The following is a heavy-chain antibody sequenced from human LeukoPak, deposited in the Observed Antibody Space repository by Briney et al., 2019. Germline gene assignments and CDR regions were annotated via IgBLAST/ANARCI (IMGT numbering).Heavy chain of an antibody. V-gene: IGHV1-2*02. D-gene: IGHD2-21*02. CDR1: GYTFTGYY. CDR3: ASQTYCGGDCSPAFDI. Sequence: ASVKVSCKASGYTFTGYYMHWVRQAPGQGLEWMGWINPNSGGTNYAQKFRGRVTMTRDTSISTAYMELSRLRSDDTAVYYCASQTYCGGDCSPAFDIWGQGTMVTVSS. CDR2: INPNSGGT. J-gene: IGHJ3*02.